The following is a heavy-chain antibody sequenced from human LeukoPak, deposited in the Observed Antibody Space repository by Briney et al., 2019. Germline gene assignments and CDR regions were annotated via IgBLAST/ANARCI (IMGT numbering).Heavy chain of an antibody. V-gene: IGHV3-30*02. CDR1: GFTFSSYS. J-gene: IGHJ4*02. CDR3: AKGGVIDLDY. Sequence: GGSLRLSCAASGFTFSSYSMNWVRQAPGKGLEWVAFIRYDGSNKYYADSVKGRFTISRDNSKNTLYLQMNSLRAEDTAVYYFAKGGVIDLDYWGQGTLSPSPQ. D-gene: IGHD3-3*01. CDR2: IRYDGSNK.